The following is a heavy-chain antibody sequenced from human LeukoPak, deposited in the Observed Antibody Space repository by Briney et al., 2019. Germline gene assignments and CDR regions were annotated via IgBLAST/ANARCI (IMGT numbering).Heavy chain of an antibody. CDR3: ARGLRYYYYYKDV. J-gene: IGHJ6*03. V-gene: IGHV4-4*09. Sequence: SETLSLTCTVSGGCMTNYYWNWIRQPPGKGLEWIGYISASGTTNYNPSLMSRVTISVDTSKNQFSLELSSVTAADTAVYYCARGLRYYYYYKDVWSKGTTVTVSS. CDR2: ISASGTT. CDR1: GGCMTNYY.